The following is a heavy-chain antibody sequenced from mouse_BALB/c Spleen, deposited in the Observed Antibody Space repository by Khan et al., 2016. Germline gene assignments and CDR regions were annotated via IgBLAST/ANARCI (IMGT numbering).Heavy chain of an antibody. CDR3: ARSYYGYVAMDY. CDR1: GYTFTDYY. D-gene: IGHD1-2*01. Sequence: QVQLKQSGTELPRPGASVKLSCKASGYTFTDYYLHWVKQRTGQGLEWIGEIFPGSGITYYNEKFKGKATLTADSSSSTAYMQLSCLTSADSSVYFCARSYYGYVAMDYWGHGASVTVSS. J-gene: IGHJ4*01. V-gene: IGHV1-77*01. CDR2: IFPGSGIT.